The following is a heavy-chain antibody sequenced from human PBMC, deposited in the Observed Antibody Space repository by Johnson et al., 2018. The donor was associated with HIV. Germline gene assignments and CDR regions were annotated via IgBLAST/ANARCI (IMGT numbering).Heavy chain of an antibody. D-gene: IGHD3-3*01. CDR1: GFTFSSFG. CDR2: ISYDGNNK. J-gene: IGHJ3*01. CDR3: TRVPRKGVTPDAFDL. Sequence: QVQLVESGGGVVQPGRSLRLSCAASGFTFSSFGMHWVRQAPGKGLEWVAVISYDGNNKYYADSVKGRFTISRDDSNSIAYLQMNSLKTEDTAVYYCTRVPRKGVTPDAFDLWGQGTLVTVSS. V-gene: IGHV3-30*03.